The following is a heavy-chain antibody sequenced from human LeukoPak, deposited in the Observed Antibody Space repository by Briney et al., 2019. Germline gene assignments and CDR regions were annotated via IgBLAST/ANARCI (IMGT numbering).Heavy chain of an antibody. CDR2: LSGSGGST. Sequence: PGGSLRLSCAASGFTFSSYAMSWVRQAPGKGLEWVSTLSGSGGSTYHADSVKGRFTTSRDNSKNTLYLQMNSLRAEDTAVYYCAKDLTIFGVVLIVLEDDYWGQGTLVTVSS. V-gene: IGHV3-23*01. CDR3: AKDLTIFGVVLIVLEDDY. D-gene: IGHD3-3*01. J-gene: IGHJ4*02. CDR1: GFTFSSYA.